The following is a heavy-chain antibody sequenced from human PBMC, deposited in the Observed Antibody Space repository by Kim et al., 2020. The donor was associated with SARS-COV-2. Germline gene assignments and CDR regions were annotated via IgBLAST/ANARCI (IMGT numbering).Heavy chain of an antibody. V-gene: IGHV4-59*01. CDR2: IYYSGST. J-gene: IGHJ6*02. Sequence: SETLSLTCTVSGGSISSYYWSWIRQPPGKGLEWIGYIYYSGSTNYNPSLKSRVTISVDTSKNQFSLKLSSVTAADTAVYYCARDGGYSYGYRSYGMDVWGQGTTVTVSS. CDR1: GGSISSYY. D-gene: IGHD5-18*01. CDR3: ARDGGYSYGYRSYGMDV.